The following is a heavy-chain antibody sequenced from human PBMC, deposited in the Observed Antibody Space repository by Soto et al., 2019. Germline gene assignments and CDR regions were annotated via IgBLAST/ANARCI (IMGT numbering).Heavy chain of an antibody. D-gene: IGHD1-1*01. CDR3: AKGQDNYQQWYFDL. CDR2: ISGSGGST. Sequence: GGSLRLSCAASGFTFSSYAMSWVRQAPGKGLEWVSAISGSGGSTYYADSVKGRFTISRDNSKNTLYLQMNSLRVEDTALYYCAKGQDNYQQWYFDLWGRGTQVTVSS. CDR1: GFTFSSYA. V-gene: IGHV3-23*01. J-gene: IGHJ2*01.